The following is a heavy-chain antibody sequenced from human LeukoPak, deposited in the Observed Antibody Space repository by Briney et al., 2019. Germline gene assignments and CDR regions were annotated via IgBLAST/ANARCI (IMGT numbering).Heavy chain of an antibody. D-gene: IGHD2-15*01. Sequence: SETLSLTCAVYGGSFSGYYWSWIRQPPGKGLEWIGEINHSGSTNYNPSLKSRVTISVDTSKNQFSLKLSSVTAADTAVYYCARVALYCSGGSCYPLYYYGMDVWGKGTTVTVSS. J-gene: IGHJ6*04. CDR3: ARVALYCSGGSCYPLYYYGMDV. CDR1: GGSFSGYY. CDR2: INHSGST. V-gene: IGHV4-34*01.